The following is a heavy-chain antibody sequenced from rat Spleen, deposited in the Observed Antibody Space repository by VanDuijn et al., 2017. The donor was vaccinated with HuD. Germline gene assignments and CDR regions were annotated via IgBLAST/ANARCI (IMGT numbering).Heavy chain of an antibody. D-gene: IGHD5-1*01. CDR1: GFTFSNDY. CDR2: IRTSGTNT. J-gene: IGHJ3*01. CDR3: ARHSTGKGFGY. Sequence: EVQLVESGGGLVQPGRSMKLSCAASGFTFSNDYMAWVRQAPTQGLEWVASIRTSGTNTYYRDSVKGRFTISRDNAKSTLYLQMESLRSEDTATYYCARHSTGKGFGYWGQGTLVTVSS. V-gene: IGHV5-25*01.